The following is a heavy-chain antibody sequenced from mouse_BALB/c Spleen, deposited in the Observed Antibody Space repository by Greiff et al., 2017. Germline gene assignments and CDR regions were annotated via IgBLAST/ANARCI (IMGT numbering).Heavy chain of an antibody. J-gene: IGHJ3*01. CDR1: GYTFTDYY. V-gene: IGHV1-77*01. CDR3: SRSDYYGSSLPFAY. D-gene: IGHD1-1*01. Sequence: VQLQQSGAELARPGASVKLSCKASGYTFTDYYINWVKQRTGQGLEWIGEIYPGSGNTYYNEKFKGKATLTADKSSSTAYMQLSSLTSEDSAVYFCSRSDYYGSSLPFAYWGQGTLVTVSA. CDR2: IYPGSGNT.